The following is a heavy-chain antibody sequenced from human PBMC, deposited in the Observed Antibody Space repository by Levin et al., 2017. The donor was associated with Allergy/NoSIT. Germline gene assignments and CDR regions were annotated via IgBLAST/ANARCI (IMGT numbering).Heavy chain of an antibody. Sequence: AGGSLRLSCAASGFTFRTYAMHWVRQAPGKGLQWVAVISYDGSNEFYADSVKGRCTISRDNSKNTLYLHLNSLRPEDTAVYYCARDAYTSTWYGNLDYYNYYYGMDVWGLGTTVTVSS. CDR1: GFTFRTYA. D-gene: IGHD6-13*01. CDR3: ARDAYTSTWYGNLDYYNYYYGMDV. CDR2: ISYDGSNE. J-gene: IGHJ6*02. V-gene: IGHV3-30*04.